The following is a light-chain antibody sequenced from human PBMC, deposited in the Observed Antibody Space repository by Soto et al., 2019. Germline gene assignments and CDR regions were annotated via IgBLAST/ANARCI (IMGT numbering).Light chain of an antibody. CDR1: SSDVGGYNY. Sequence: QSALTQPASVSGPPGQSITISCTGTSSDVGGYNYVSWYQQHPGKAPKLMIYEVSNRPSGVSNRFSGSKSGNTASLTISGLQAEDEADYYCGSYTSSSTLEVFGGGTKVTVL. CDR2: EVS. CDR3: GSYTSSSTLEV. V-gene: IGLV2-14*01. J-gene: IGLJ3*02.